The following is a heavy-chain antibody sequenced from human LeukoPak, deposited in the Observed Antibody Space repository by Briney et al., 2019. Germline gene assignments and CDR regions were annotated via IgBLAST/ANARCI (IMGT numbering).Heavy chain of an antibody. V-gene: IGHV3-74*01. CDR3: ARAPSEVGGYYPEYFRH. J-gene: IGHJ1*01. Sequence: PGGSLRLSCEASGFTFSMYWMHWVRQAPGEGLVWVSRIKSDGKTNYADSVKGRFTISRDNAKNTVSLQMDSLRAEDTGVYYCARAPSEVGGYYPEYFRHWGQGTLVTVSS. CDR2: IKSDGKT. CDR1: GFTFSMYW. D-gene: IGHD3-22*01.